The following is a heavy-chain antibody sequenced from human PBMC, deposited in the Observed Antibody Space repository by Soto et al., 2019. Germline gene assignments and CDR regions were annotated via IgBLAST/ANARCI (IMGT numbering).Heavy chain of an antibody. CDR2: IYWDDDK. CDR3: AHARNDLVAFDI. J-gene: IGHJ3*02. CDR1: GFSLNTGGVG. V-gene: IGHV2-5*02. D-gene: IGHD6-6*01. Sequence: QITLKESGPTLVKPTQTLTLTCTFSGFSLNTGGVGVGWIRQSPGKALEWLGLIYWDDDKRYSPSLKTRLTINKDPPKNPVVLTMTNMEPVDTATYYCAHARNDLVAFDIWGQGTLVTVSS.